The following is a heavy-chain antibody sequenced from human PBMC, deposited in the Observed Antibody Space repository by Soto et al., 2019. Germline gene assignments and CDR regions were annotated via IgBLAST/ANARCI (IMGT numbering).Heavy chain of an antibody. Sequence: ASVKVSCKVSGYTLTELSMHWVRQAPGKGLEWMGGFDPEDGETIYAQKFQGRVTMTADTSTGTAYMELSSLRSDDTAVYYCARDGPSRGTHSWGQGTLVTVSS. CDR3: ARDGPSRGTHS. V-gene: IGHV1-24*01. CDR2: FDPEDGET. J-gene: IGHJ4*02. CDR1: GYTLTELS.